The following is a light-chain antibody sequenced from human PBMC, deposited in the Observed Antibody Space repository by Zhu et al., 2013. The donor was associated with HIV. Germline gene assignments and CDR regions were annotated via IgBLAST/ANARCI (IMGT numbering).Light chain of an antibody. J-gene: IGKJ1*01. V-gene: IGKV3-11*01. Sequence: EIVLTQSPATLSLSPGEGATLSCRASESVGNYLAWYQHKPGQAPRLLIYDASSRATGVPARFSGSGSGTDFTLTISSLEPEDFAVYYCQQYNNWPGTFGQGTKVEFK. CDR1: ESVGNY. CDR3: QQYNNWPGT. CDR2: DAS.